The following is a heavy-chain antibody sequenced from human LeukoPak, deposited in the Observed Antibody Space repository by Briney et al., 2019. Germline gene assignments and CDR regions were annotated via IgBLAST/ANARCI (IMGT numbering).Heavy chain of an antibody. CDR1: GGSISSSSYY. CDR2: MYYSGST. D-gene: IGHD3-3*01. J-gene: IGHJ4*02. CDR3: ARGRPGRFLEWLLRRNHQYYFDY. Sequence: SETLSLTCTVSGGSISSSSYYWGWIRQPPGKGLEWIGSMYYSGSTYYNPSLKSRVTMSVDTSKNQFSLRLYSVTAADTAVYYCARGRPGRFLEWLLRRNHQYYFDYWGQGTLVTVSS. V-gene: IGHV4-39*01.